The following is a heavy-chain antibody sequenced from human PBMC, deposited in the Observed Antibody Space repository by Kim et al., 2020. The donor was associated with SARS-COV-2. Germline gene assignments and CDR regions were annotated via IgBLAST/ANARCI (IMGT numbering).Heavy chain of an antibody. Sequence: SVKVSCKASGVTFSSYAINWVRQAPGQGPEWMGGILPITGAANYAQKFQGRVTITANESTSTAYMEVISLKSEDTAVYYCASLGAAVRPLDDYYFGMEVWGQGTTVTVS. J-gene: IGHJ6*02. CDR1: GVTFSSYA. CDR3: ASLGAAVRPLDDYYFGMEV. D-gene: IGHD6-6*01. V-gene: IGHV1-69*13. CDR2: ILPITGAA.